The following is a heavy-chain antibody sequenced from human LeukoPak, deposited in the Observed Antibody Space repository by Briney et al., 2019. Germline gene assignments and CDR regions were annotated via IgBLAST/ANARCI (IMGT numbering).Heavy chain of an antibody. CDR1: GFTFSSYR. D-gene: IGHD1-26*01. CDR3: AKDRSGSYSQGLDY. Sequence: GGSLRLSCAASGFTFSSYRMHWVRQAPGKGPEWVAFIRYDGTNKYYADSVKGRFTISRDNSKNTLYLQMNSLRAEDTAVYYCAKDRSGSYSQGLDYWGQGTLVTVSS. V-gene: IGHV3-30*02. CDR2: IRYDGTNK. J-gene: IGHJ4*02.